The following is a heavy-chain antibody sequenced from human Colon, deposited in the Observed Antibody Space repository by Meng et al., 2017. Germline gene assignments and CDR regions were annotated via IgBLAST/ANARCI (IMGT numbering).Heavy chain of an antibody. D-gene: IGHD3-9*01. J-gene: IGHJ4*02. CDR2: ISHSGTT. V-gene: IGHV4-4*02. CDR1: SGSISSSNW. Sequence: QVQVQGAGPGRVKPSGTLSLTCAVSSGSISSSNWWSWVRQPPGKGLEWIGEISHSGTTYYNPSLKSRVTITGDWSKNQFSLNLNSVTAADTALYYCVRQGMTSYSWGYWGQGTLVTVSS. CDR3: VRQGMTSYSWGY.